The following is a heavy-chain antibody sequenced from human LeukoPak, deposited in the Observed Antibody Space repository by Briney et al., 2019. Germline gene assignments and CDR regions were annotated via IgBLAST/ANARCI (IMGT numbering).Heavy chain of an antibody. J-gene: IGHJ4*02. D-gene: IGHD6-6*01. CDR3: AKGSRSIAVDNLCDY. V-gene: IGHV3-7*03. CDR2: IKQDGSEK. Sequence: PGGSLRLSCAASGFTFSSYWMSWVRQAPGKGLEWVANIKQDGSEKYYVDSVKGRFTISRDNAKNSLYLQMNSLRAEDTAVYYCAKGSRSIAVDNLCDYWGQGTLVTVSS. CDR1: GFTFSSYW.